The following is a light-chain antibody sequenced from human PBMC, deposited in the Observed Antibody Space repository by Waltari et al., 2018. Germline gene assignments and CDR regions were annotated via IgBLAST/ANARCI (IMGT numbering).Light chain of an antibody. CDR2: HDT. J-gene: IGLJ2*01. V-gene: IGLV3-1*01. CDR1: KLAARY. Sequence: SYEVSQPPSVSVSPGQTATITCPADKLAARYSYWYQQKPCQSPLLVIYHDTKRPSGIPERFSGSNSGDTATLTISGTQAMDEADYFCQAWDSSTVVFGGGTRLTVL. CDR3: QAWDSSTVV.